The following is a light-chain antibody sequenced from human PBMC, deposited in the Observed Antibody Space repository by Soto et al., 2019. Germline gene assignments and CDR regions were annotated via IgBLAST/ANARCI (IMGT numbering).Light chain of an antibody. CDR2: KAS. J-gene: IGKJ2*01. CDR1: QSVNSW. Sequence: DIQMTQSPSTLSASVGDRVTITSRASQSVNSWLAWYQQKPGKAPNLLIYKASSLASGVPSRFSGSGSGTEFTLTISSLQPDDFATYYCQQYKSYPYTFGQGTKLEIK. CDR3: QQYKSYPYT. V-gene: IGKV1-5*03.